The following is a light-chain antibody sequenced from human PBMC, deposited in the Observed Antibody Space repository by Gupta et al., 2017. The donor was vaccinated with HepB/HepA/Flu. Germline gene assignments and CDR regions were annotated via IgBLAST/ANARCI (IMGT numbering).Light chain of an antibody. Sequence: ENVLTQSPSTLSVSPGERATLSCRASQSVSSNYLAWYQQKVGQAPRLLIYGASSRATGISDNFSGSGSGTDFTLTISRLEPEDFAVYYCQQYGSSPWTFGQGTKVEIK. CDR1: QSVSSNY. V-gene: IGKV3-20*01. CDR3: QQYGSSPWT. J-gene: IGKJ1*01. CDR2: GAS.